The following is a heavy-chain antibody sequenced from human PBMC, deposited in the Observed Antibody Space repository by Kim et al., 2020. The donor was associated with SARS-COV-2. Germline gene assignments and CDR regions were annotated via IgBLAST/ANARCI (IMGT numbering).Heavy chain of an antibody. J-gene: IGHJ4*02. V-gene: IGHV3-7*01. CDR3: ARGGHGTRPLINDY. Sequence: GGSLRLSCAASGFTFSSYWMSWVRQAPGKGLEWVANIKQDGSEKYYVDSVKGRFTISRDNAKNSLYLQMNSLRAEDTAVYYCARGGHGTRPLINDYWGQGTLVTVSS. CDR2: IKQDGSEK. D-gene: IGHD3-10*01. CDR1: GFTFSSYW.